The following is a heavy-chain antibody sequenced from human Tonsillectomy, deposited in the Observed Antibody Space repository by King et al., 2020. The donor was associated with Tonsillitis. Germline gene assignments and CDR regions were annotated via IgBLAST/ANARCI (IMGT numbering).Heavy chain of an antibody. CDR2: ISGSGGST. CDR1: GFTFSSYA. CDR3: AKDAVITMVRGVIITPNWFDP. Sequence: VQLVESGGGLVQPGGSLRLSCAASGFTFSSYAMSWVRQAPGKGLEWVSAISGSGGSTYYADSVKGRFTISRDNSKNTLYLQMNSLRAEDTAVYYCAKDAVITMVRGVIITPNWFDPWGQGTLVTVSS. V-gene: IGHV3-23*04. J-gene: IGHJ5*02. D-gene: IGHD3-10*01.